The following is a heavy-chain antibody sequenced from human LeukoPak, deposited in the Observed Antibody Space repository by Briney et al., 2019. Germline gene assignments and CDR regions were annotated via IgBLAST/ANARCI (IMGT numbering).Heavy chain of an antibody. CDR3: ARVAFRSSSYISGIDY. CDR1: RFTFSDHY. V-gene: IGHV3-11*04. J-gene: IGHJ4*02. Sequence: GGSLRLSCAASRFTFSDHYMSWIRQAPGKGLEWVSYISSSGSTIYYADSVKGRFTISRDNAKNSLYLQMNSLRAEDTAVYYCARVAFRSSSYISGIDYWGQGTLVTVSS. CDR2: ISSSGSTI. D-gene: IGHD6-6*01.